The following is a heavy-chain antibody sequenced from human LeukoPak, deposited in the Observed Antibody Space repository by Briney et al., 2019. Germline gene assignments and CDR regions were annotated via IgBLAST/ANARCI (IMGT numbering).Heavy chain of an antibody. D-gene: IGHD6-19*01. CDR3: TRDILSGWYYFDF. CDR1: GFTFGDYA. Sequence: GRSLRLXCIASGFTFGDYATSWVRQAPGKGLEWVGFIRSKRFGGATEYAASVKGRFTISRGDSKSVAYLHLNSLKTEDTAVYFCTRDILSGWYYFDFWGQGTLVTVSS. J-gene: IGHJ4*02. V-gene: IGHV3-49*04. CDR2: IRSKRFGGAT.